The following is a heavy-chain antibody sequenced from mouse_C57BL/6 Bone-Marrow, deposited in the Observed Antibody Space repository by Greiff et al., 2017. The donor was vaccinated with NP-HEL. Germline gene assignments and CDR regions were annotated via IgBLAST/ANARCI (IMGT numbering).Heavy chain of an antibody. CDR2: INPNNGGT. V-gene: IGHV1-18*01. J-gene: IGHJ4*01. Sequence: VHVKQSGPELVKPGASVKIPCKASGYTFTDYNMDWVKQSHGKSLEWIGDINPNNGGTIYNQKFKGKATLTVDKSSSTAYMELRSLTSEDTAVYYCATNWDGRLDYWGQGTSVTVSS. D-gene: IGHD4-1*01. CDR3: ATNWDGRLDY. CDR1: GYTFTDYN.